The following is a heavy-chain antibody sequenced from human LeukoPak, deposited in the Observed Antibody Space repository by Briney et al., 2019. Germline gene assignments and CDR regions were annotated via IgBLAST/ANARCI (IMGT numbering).Heavy chain of an antibody. J-gene: IGHJ4*02. D-gene: IGHD5-18*01. CDR2: FDPEDGET. Sequence: ASVTVSCKVSGYTLTELSMHWVRQAPGKGLEWMGGFDPEDGETIYAQKFQGRVTMTEDTSTDTAYMELSSLRSEDTAVYYCATSRRIQLWFGYYFDYWGQGTLVTVSS. CDR3: ATSRRIQLWFGYYFDY. CDR1: GYTLTELS. V-gene: IGHV1-24*01.